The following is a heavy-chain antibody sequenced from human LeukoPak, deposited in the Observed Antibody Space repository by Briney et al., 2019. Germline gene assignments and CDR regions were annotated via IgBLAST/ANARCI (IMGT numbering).Heavy chain of an antibody. CDR1: GFTFSSYG. Sequence: QTGGSLRLSCAASGFTFSSYGMHWVRQAPGKGLEWVAFIRYDGSNKYYADSVKGRFTISRDNSKNTLYLQMNSLRAEDTAVYYCARDADITMIVVVIAYFDYWGQGTLVTVSS. D-gene: IGHD3-22*01. CDR3: ARDADITMIVVVIAYFDY. V-gene: IGHV3-30*02. CDR2: IRYDGSNK. J-gene: IGHJ4*02.